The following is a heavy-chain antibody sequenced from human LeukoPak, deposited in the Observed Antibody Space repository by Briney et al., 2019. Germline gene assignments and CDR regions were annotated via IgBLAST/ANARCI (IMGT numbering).Heavy chain of an antibody. CDR2: IYSGGST. CDR1: GFTVSNNY. Sequence: GGSLRLSCAASGFTVSNNYMSWVRQAPGKGLEWVSVIYSGGSTYYADSVKGRFTISRDNSKNTLDLQMNRLRAEDTAVYYCARVIAAAYFDCWGQGTLVTVSS. D-gene: IGHD6-13*01. CDR3: ARVIAAAYFDC. V-gene: IGHV3-66*01. J-gene: IGHJ4*02.